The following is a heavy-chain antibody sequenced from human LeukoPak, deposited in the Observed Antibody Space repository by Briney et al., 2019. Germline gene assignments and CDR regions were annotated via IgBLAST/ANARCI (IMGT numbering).Heavy chain of an antibody. CDR1: GGSISSSSYY. J-gene: IGHJ5*02. Sequence: PSETLSLTCTVSGGSISSSSYYWGWIRQPPGKGLEWIGSVYYSGSTYYNPSLKSRVTISVDTSKNQFSLKLSSVTAADTAVYYCARPNLVVIAAAGTDNWFDPWGQGTLVTVSS. D-gene: IGHD6-13*01. V-gene: IGHV4-39*01. CDR3: ARPNLVVIAAAGTDNWFDP. CDR2: VYYSGST.